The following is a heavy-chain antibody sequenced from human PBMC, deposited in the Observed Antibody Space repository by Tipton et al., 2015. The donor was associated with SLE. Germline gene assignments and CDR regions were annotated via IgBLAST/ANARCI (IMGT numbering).Heavy chain of an antibody. J-gene: IGHJ5*02. CDR1: GFTFSSYA. CDR3: AKGHYSNYDWFDP. Sequence: SLRLSCAASGFTFSSYAMHWVRQAPGKGLEWVAVISYDGSNKYYADSVKGRFTISRDNSKNTLYLQMNSLRAEDTAVYYCAKGHYSNYDWFDPWGQGTLVTVSS. CDR2: ISYDGSNK. V-gene: IGHV3-30-3*01. D-gene: IGHD4-11*01.